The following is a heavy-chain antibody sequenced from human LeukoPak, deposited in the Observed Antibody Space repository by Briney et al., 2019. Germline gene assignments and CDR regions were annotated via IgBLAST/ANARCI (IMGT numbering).Heavy chain of an antibody. J-gene: IGHJ4*02. V-gene: IGHV3-74*01. CDR3: ARSRTYGDYGRGLDY. CDR2: INTDGFST. CDR1: GFISSSYW. D-gene: IGHD4-17*01. Sequence: PGGSLRLSCAASGFISSSYWMHWVRQPPGKGLVYIACINTDGFSTNYADSVKGRFTTSRDNAKNTLYLQMNSLRAEDTAVYYCARSRTYGDYGRGLDYWGQGTLVTVSS.